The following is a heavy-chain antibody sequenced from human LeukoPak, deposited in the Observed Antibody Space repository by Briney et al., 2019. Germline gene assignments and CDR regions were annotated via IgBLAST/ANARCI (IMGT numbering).Heavy chain of an antibody. J-gene: IGHJ4*02. CDR3: ARRGTTYYYDSSGYSGRRRGRPIYYFDY. CDR1: GGSISSSSYY. Sequence: SETLSLTCTVSGGSISSSSYYWGWIRQPPRKGLEWIGSIYYSGSTYYNPSLKSRVTISVDTSKNQFSLKLSSVTAADTAVYYCARRGTTYYYDSSGYSGRRRGRPIYYFDYWGQGTLVTVSS. D-gene: IGHD3-22*01. V-gene: IGHV4-39*07. CDR2: IYYSGST.